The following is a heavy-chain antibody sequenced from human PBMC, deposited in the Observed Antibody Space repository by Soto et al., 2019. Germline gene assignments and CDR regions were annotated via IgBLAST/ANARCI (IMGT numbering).Heavy chain of an antibody. J-gene: IGHJ6*02. V-gene: IGHV4-34*01. Sequence: PSETLSLTCAVYGGSFSGYYWSWIRQPPGKGLEWIGEINHSGSTNYNPSLKSRVTISVDTSKNQLSLRLSSVTAADTAVYYCARDRWDVVVPAAIARYYYYGMDVWGQGTTVTVSS. D-gene: IGHD2-2*01. CDR3: ARDRWDVVVPAAIARYYYYGMDV. CDR1: GGSFSGYY. CDR2: INHSGST.